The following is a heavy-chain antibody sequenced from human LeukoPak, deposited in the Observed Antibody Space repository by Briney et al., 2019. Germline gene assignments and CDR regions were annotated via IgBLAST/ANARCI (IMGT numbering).Heavy chain of an antibody. CDR1: GFTFSSYW. V-gene: IGHV3-7*01. CDR2: IKQDGSEK. CDR3: ARDLTPRPLNY. J-gene: IGHJ4*02. Sequence: QSGGSLRLSCVASGFTFSSYWMSWVRQAPGKGLEWVANIKQDGSEKYYVDSVKGRFTISRDNAKNSPYLQMNSLRAEDTAVYYCARDLTPRPLNYWGQGTLVTVSS.